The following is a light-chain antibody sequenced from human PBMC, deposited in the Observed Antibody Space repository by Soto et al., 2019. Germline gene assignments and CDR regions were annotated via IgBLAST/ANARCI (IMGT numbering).Light chain of an antibody. CDR1: QSIRSNY. Sequence: ETVLTQSPGTLSLSPGERATLSCRASQSIRSNYLAWYRQTPGQAPRLLIYGASKRASGIADRFSGSGSGTDSTLIISRLEPEDFALYYCQQYGSSPWTFGQGTKVEIK. J-gene: IGKJ1*01. CDR2: GAS. V-gene: IGKV3-20*01. CDR3: QQYGSSPWT.